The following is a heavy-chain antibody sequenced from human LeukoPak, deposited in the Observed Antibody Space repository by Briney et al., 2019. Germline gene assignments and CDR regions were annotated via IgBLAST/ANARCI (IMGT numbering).Heavy chain of an antibody. V-gene: IGHV3-30*18. CDR3: AKAYYYDSGGYPNNWFDP. D-gene: IGHD3-22*01. J-gene: IGHJ5*02. Sequence: PGRSLRLSCAASGFTFSSYGMHWVRQAPGKGLEWVAVISYDGSKKYYADSVKGRFTISRDNSKNTLNLQMNSLRPEDTAVYYSAKAYYYDSGGYPNNWFDPWGQGTLVTASS. CDR2: ISYDGSKK. CDR1: GFTFSSYG.